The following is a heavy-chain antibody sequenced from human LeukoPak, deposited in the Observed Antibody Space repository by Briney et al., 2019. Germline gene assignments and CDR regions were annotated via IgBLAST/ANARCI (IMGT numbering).Heavy chain of an antibody. D-gene: IGHD3-3*01. J-gene: IGHJ6*02. CDR2: INHSGST. V-gene: IGHV4-34*01. Sequence: PSETLSLTCTVSGGSISSYYWSWIRQPPGKGLEWIGEINHSGSTNYNPSLKSRVTISVDTSKNQFSLKLSSVTAADTAVYYCARDTPYYDFWSGYYSPYYYGMDVWGQGTTVTVSS. CDR3: ARDTPYYDFWSGYYSPYYYGMDV. CDR1: GGSISSYY.